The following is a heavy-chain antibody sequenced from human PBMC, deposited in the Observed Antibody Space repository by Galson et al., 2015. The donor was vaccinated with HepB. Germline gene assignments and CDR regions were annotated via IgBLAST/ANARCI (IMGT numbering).Heavy chain of an antibody. CDR1: GFTFSSFA. D-gene: IGHD2-2*01. CDR3: AKDSRAVVGWLQYFDY. J-gene: IGHJ4*02. V-gene: IGHV3-23*01. Sequence: SLRLSCAASGFTFSSFAMSWVRQAPGKGLEWVSTITSSGDSTYYADSVKGRFTFSRDNSMNTLYLQMNSLRAEDTAVYYCAKDSRAVVGWLQYFDYWGQGTLVTVSS. CDR2: ITSSGDST.